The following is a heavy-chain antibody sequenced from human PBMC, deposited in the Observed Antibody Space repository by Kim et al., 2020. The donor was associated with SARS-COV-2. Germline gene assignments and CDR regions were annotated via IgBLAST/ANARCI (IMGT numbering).Heavy chain of an antibody. CDR3: AKDIAGYTFGGVIAIDY. V-gene: IGHV3-43*01. J-gene: IGHJ4*02. Sequence: GGSLRLSCAASGFTFDDYTMHWVRQAPGKGLEWVSLISWDGGSTYYADSVKGRFTISRDNSKNSLYLQMNSLRTEDTALYYCAKDIAGYTFGGVIAIDYWGRDTLVTVPS. D-gene: IGHD3-16*01. CDR2: ISWDGGST. CDR1: GFTFDDYT.